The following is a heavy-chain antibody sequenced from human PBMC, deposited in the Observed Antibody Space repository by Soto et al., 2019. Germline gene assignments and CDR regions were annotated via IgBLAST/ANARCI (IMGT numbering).Heavy chain of an antibody. J-gene: IGHJ3*02. CDR1: GFTFSSYA. Sequence: EVQLVESGGGLVQPGGSLRLSCAASGFTFSSYAMHWVRQAPGKGLEYVSAISSNGGSTYYANSVKGRFTISRDNSKNTLYLQMGSLRAEDMAVYYCARDRGGYAVDIWGQGTMVTVSS. D-gene: IGHD3-16*01. CDR3: ARDRGGYAVDI. CDR2: ISSNGGST. V-gene: IGHV3-64*01.